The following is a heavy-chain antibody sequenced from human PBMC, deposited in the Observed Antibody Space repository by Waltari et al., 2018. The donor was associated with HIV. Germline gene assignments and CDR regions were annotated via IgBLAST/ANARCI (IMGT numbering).Heavy chain of an antibody. J-gene: IGHJ4*02. CDR3: ARVPGFGELYFGY. CDR1: GYSISSGYY. Sequence: QVQLQESGPGLVKPSETLSLTCAVSGYSISSGYYWGWIRQPPGKGLEWIGSIYHSGITYYNPSLKSRVTISVDTSKNQFSLKLSSVTAADTAVYYCARVPGFGELYFGYWGQGTLVTVSS. D-gene: IGHD3-10*01. V-gene: IGHV4-38-2*01. CDR2: IYHSGIT.